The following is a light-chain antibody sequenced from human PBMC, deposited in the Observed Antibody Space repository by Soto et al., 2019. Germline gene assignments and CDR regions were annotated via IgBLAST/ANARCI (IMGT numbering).Light chain of an antibody. CDR2: EGT. Sequence: QSALTQPASVSGSPGQSITIPCTGISSDVGNYNLVSWYQQHPGKAPKLILYEGTKRPSGVSHRFSGSKSGNTASLTVSGLQTEDEADYYGCSYAGPITFVLFGGGTKLTVL. J-gene: IGLJ2*01. CDR1: SSDVGNYNL. CDR3: CSYAGPITFVL. V-gene: IGLV2-23*03.